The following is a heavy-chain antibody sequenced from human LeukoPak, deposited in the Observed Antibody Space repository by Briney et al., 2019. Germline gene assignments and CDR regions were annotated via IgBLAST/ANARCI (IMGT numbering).Heavy chain of an antibody. V-gene: IGHV3-33*01. J-gene: IGHJ4*02. D-gene: IGHD4-23*01. Sequence: PGGSLRLSCAASGFTFSSSGMHWVRQAPGKGLEWVAVIRYDESNKYYADSVRGRFSISRDNSKNTLYLQMNSLRAEDTAVYYCTRSYGGGADYWGQGNLVIVSS. CDR3: TRSYGGGADY. CDR1: GFTFSSSG. CDR2: IRYDESNK.